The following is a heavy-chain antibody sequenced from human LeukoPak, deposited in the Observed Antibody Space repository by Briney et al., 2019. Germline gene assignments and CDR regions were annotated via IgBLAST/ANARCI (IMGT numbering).Heavy chain of an antibody. CDR2: ISSDGSSI. D-gene: IGHD1-26*01. Sequence: GGSLRLSCAASGFTFSNYAMYWVRRAPGKGLVWVSRISSDGSSIIYADSVKGRFTISRDIAKNTLYLQMNSLRAEDTAVYYCARAQVGAPTDYWGQGTLVTVSS. V-gene: IGHV3-74*01. J-gene: IGHJ4*02. CDR1: GFTFSNYA. CDR3: ARAQVGAPTDY.